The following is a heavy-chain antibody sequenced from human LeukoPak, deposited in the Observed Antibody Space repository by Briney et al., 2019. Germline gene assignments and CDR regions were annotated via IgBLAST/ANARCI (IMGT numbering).Heavy chain of an antibody. CDR1: GFTFSSYA. Sequence: GGSLRLSCAASGFTFSSYAMSWLRQAPGKGLEWVSAISGSGGGTYYADSVKGRFTISRDNSKNTLYLQMNSLRAKDTAIYYWAKCIDRYGSYYYYGMDVWGQGTTVTVSS. D-gene: IGHD5-18*01. CDR3: AKCIDRYGSYYYYGMDV. CDR2: ISGSGGGT. J-gene: IGHJ6*02. V-gene: IGHV3-23*01.